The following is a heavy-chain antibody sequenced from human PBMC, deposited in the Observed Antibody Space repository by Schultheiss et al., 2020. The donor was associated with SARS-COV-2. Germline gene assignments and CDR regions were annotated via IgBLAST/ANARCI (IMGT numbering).Heavy chain of an antibody. CDR2: ISYNVDNK. CDR3: ARGRDNFQPGYYYGMDV. Sequence: GGSLRLSCAASGFVFSGSTMHWVRQAPGRGLEWVATISYNVDNKYYGGSVKGRFTISRDNPKNTLFLHMNSLRVEDAAVYYCARGRDNFQPGYYYGMDVWGQGTTVTVSS. J-gene: IGHJ6*02. CDR1: GFVFSGST. D-gene: IGHD5-24*01. V-gene: IGHV3-30-3*01.